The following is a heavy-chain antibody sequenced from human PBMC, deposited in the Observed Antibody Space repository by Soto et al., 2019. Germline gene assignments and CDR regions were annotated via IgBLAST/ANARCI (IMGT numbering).Heavy chain of an antibody. V-gene: IGHV2-26*01. CDR3: ARTGYILGIGSWFDP. CDR2: IFSTDEN. D-gene: IGHD5-18*01. Sequence: QVTLKESGPVLVKPTETLTLTCTVSGFSLSNARMGVSWIRQPPGKALEWLAHIFSTDENSYSTSLKSRLTISKDTSKSQVVLTMTNMDPVDTATYYCARTGYILGIGSWFDPWCQGTLVTVSS. CDR1: GFSLSNARMG. J-gene: IGHJ5*02.